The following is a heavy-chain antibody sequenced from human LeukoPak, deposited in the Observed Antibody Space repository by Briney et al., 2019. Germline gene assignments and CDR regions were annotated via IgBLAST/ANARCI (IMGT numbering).Heavy chain of an antibody. J-gene: IGHJ5*02. D-gene: IGHD2-8*01. V-gene: IGHV4-38-2*02. CDR1: GYSISSGYY. CDR3: ARDVCYEYNWFDP. CDR2: IYHSGST. Sequence: SETLSLTCTVSGYSISSGYYWGWIRQPPGKGLEWIGSIYHSGSTYYNPSLKSRVTISVDTSKNQFSLKLSSVTAADTAVYYCARDVCYEYNWFDPWGQGTLVTVSS.